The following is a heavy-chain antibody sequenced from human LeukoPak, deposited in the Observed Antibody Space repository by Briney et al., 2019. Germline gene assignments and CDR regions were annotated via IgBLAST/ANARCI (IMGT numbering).Heavy chain of an antibody. J-gene: IGHJ4*02. CDR2: IYYSGST. Sequence: SETLSLTCTVSGGSISSYYWSWIRQPPGKGLEWIGYIYYSGSTNYNPSLKSRVTISVDTSKNQFSLKLSSVTAADTAVYYCARMRDSSGYYPDYWGQGTLVTASS. CDR1: GGSISSYY. CDR3: ARMRDSSGYYPDY. D-gene: IGHD3-22*01. V-gene: IGHV4-59*01.